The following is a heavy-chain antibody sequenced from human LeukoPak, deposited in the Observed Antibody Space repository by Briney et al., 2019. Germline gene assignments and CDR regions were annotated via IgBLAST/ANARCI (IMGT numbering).Heavy chain of an antibody. CDR2: INHSGST. J-gene: IGHJ4*02. CDR1: GGSFSGYY. D-gene: IGHD6-13*01. Sequence: KPSETLSLTCAVYGGSFSGYYWSWIRQPPGKGLEWIGEINHSGSTNYNPSLKSRVTISVDTSKNQFSLKLSSVTAADTAVYYCARDRYAYSSSWYGSDYWGQGTLVTVSS. CDR3: ARDRYAYSSSWYGSDY. V-gene: IGHV4-34*01.